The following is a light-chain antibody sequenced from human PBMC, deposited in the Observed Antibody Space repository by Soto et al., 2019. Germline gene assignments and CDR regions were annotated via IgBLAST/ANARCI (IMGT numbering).Light chain of an antibody. CDR3: AAWDDSLNGYV. V-gene: IGLV1-44*01. J-gene: IGLJ1*01. CDR2: HNS. Sequence: QSVLTQPPSASGTPGQRVTISCSGSGSNIGSNTVNWYQQLPGTAPKLLIYHNSQRPSGVPDRFSGSKSGTSASLAISGVQSDIEADYYCAAWDDSLNGYVFGIGTKLTVL. CDR1: GSNIGSNT.